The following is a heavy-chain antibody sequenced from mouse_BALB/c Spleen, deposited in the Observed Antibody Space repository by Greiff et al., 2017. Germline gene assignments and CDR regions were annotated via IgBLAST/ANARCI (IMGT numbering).Heavy chain of an antibody. Sequence: EVQVVESGGDLVKPGGSLKLSCAASGFTFSSYGMSWVRQTPDKRLEWVATISSGGSYTYYPDSVKGRFTISRDNAKNTLYLQMSSLKSEDTAMYYCARHRDSSGWFAYWGQGTLVTVSA. D-gene: IGHD3-2*01. CDR3: ARHRDSSGWFAY. CDR1: GFTFSSYG. CDR2: ISSGGSYT. V-gene: IGHV5-6*01. J-gene: IGHJ3*01.